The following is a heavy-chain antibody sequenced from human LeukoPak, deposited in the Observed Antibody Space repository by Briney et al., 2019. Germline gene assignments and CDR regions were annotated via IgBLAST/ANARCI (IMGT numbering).Heavy chain of an antibody. J-gene: IGHJ4*02. CDR1: GYTFTSYG. D-gene: IGHD3-22*01. Sequence: ASVKVSCKASGYTFTSYGISWVRQAPGQGLEWMGWISAYNGNTNYAQKLQGRVTMTTDTSTSTAYMELSSLRSEDTAVYYCTRAYDSSGYGYWGQGTLVTVSS. CDR3: TRAYDSSGYGY. V-gene: IGHV1-18*01. CDR2: ISAYNGNT.